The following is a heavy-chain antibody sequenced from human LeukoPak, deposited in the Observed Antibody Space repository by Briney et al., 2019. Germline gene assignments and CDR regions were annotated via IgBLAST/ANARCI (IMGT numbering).Heavy chain of an antibody. J-gene: IGHJ4*02. CDR1: GYTFTGYY. D-gene: IGHD3-22*01. CDR2: INPNSGGT. CDR3: AQDYYDSEY. Sequence: ASVKVSCKASGYTFTGYYMHWVRQAPGQGLEWMGWINPNSGGTNYAQKFQGRVTITTDESTSTAYMELSSLRSEDTAVYYCAQDYYDSEYWGQGTLVTVSS. V-gene: IGHV1-2*02.